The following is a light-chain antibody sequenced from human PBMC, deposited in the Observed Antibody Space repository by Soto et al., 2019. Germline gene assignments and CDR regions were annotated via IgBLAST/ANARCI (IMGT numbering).Light chain of an antibody. Sequence: DVQFTQSPSFLSASVGDRVTINCRASQGISSYLAWYQQKPGKAPKLLIYAASTLQSGVPSRFSGSGSGTEFTLTISSLQPEDFATYYCQQLNSYPRTFGQGTKVDIK. CDR3: QQLNSYPRT. V-gene: IGKV1-9*01. J-gene: IGKJ1*01. CDR1: QGISSY. CDR2: AAS.